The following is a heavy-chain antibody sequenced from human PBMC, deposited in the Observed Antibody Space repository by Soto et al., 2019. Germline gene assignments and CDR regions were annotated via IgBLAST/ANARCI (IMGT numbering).Heavy chain of an antibody. J-gene: IGHJ4*02. Sequence: QVQLVESGGGLVKPGGSLRLSCAASGFTFSDYYMSWIRQATGKGLEWVSYISSVDSIISYADSVKGRFTISRDNAKNSLYLQMNSLRAEDTAVYYCARDLGYYASSGYFDYWGQGTLVTVSS. D-gene: IGHD3-22*01. V-gene: IGHV3-11*01. CDR2: ISSVDSII. CDR1: GFTFSDYY. CDR3: ARDLGYYASSGYFDY.